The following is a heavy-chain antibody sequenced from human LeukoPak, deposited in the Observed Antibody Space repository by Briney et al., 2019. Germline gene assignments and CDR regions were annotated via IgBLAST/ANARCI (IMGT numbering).Heavy chain of an antibody. CDR1: GFTFSSYS. CDR2: ISSSSSYI. V-gene: IGHV3-21*01. Sequence: GGSLRLSCAASGFTFSSYSMNWVRQAPGKGLEWVSSISSSSSYIYYADSVKGRFTISRDNAKNSLYLQMNSLRAEDTAVYYCARVGEQLVRSPFDYWGQGTLVTVSS. D-gene: IGHD6-6*01. CDR3: ARVGEQLVRSPFDY. J-gene: IGHJ4*02.